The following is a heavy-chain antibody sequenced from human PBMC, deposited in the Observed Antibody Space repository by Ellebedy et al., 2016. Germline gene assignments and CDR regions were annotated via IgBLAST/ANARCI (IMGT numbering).Heavy chain of an antibody. J-gene: IGHJ4*02. Sequence: GGSLRLSXSASGFSFNTFFMSWVRQAPGKGLQWVSTISPGSDITRLADSVKGRFTISRDNFKNSVYLRMNSLRAEDTAVYYYARDEGSSGYYYYWGQGTPVTVSS. CDR2: ISPGSDIT. CDR1: GFSFNTFF. V-gene: IGHV3-23*01. CDR3: ARDEGSSGYYYY. D-gene: IGHD3-22*01.